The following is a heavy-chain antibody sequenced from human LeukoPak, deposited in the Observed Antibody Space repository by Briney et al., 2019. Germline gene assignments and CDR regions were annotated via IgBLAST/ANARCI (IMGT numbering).Heavy chain of an antibody. V-gene: IGHV4-39*07. CDR2: IYHSGSP. J-gene: IGHJ6*03. CDR1: GGSISSSSHY. Sequence: SETLSLICTVSGGSISSSSHYWGWIRQPPGTGLEWIGSIYHSGSPYYNPSLKSRITISLDTSKNQFSLRLRFVTAADTAVYYCARDSNQYYYYYYHIDVWGKGTTVTVSS. CDR3: ARDSNQYYYYYYHIDV. D-gene: IGHD4-11*01.